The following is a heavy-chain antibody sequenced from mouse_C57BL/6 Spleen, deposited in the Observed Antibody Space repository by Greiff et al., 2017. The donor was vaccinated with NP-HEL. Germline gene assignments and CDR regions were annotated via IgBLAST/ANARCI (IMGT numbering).Heavy chain of an antibody. Sequence: QVQLQQSGAELVRPGASVTLSCKASGYTFTDYEIHWVKQTPVHGLEWIGAIDPETGGTAYNQKFKGKAILTADKSSSTAYMELRSLTSEDSAVYYCTNYYGSSPFDYWGQGTTLTVSS. D-gene: IGHD1-1*01. CDR3: TNYYGSSPFDY. J-gene: IGHJ2*01. CDR2: IDPETGGT. V-gene: IGHV1-15*01. CDR1: GYTFTDYE.